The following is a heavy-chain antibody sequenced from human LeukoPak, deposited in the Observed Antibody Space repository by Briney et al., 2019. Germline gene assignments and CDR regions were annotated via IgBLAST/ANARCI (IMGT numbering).Heavy chain of an antibody. V-gene: IGHV1-3*01. CDR1: GYTFTSYA. CDR3: ARETPHRGYYFDY. D-gene: IGHD3-16*01. Sequence: ASVKVSCKASGYTFTSYAMHWVRQAPGQRLEWMGWINAGNGNTKYSQKFQGRVTITRDTSASTAYMELSSLRSEDTAVYCCARETPHRGYYFDYWGQGTLVTVSS. J-gene: IGHJ4*02. CDR2: INAGNGNT.